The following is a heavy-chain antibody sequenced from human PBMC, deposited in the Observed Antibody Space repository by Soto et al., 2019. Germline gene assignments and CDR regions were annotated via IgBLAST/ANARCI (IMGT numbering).Heavy chain of an antibody. CDR2: ISYDGSNK. CDR1: GFTFSSYA. J-gene: IGHJ5*02. CDR3: AIDGHGIPFVFGELPNWFAP. Sequence: QVQLVESGGGVVQPGRSLRLSCAASGFTFSSYAMHWVRQAPGKGLEWVAVISYDGSNKYYADSVKGRFTISSDNSKNTRYLHMNSLKTEDTAVYYWAIDGHGIPFVFGELPNWFAPWGQLPLVTVSS. D-gene: IGHD3-10*02. V-gene: IGHV3-30-3*01.